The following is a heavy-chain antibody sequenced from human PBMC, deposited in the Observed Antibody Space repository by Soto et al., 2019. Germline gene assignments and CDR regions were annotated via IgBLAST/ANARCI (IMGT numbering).Heavy chain of an antibody. Sequence: QVQLVQSGAEVKKPGSSVKVSCKASGGTFSSYAISWVRQAPGQGLEWMGGIIPIFGTANYAQKFQGRVTITADETTNTAYMGPRRLGSWGTAVYYRASTPYGEYPPGYYFDYWGQGTLVTVSS. J-gene: IGHJ4*02. V-gene: IGHV1-69*01. CDR3: ASTPYGEYPPGYYFDY. D-gene: IGHD4-17*01. CDR2: IIPIFGTA. CDR1: GGTFSSYA.